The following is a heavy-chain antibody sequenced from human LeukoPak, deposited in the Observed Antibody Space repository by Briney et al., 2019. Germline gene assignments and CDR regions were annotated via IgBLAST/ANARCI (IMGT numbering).Heavy chain of an antibody. Sequence: PGGSLRLSCVASQFTFSSYAMSWVRQAPGKGLEWVSTISDRGDNTHHADSVKGRFTISRDNSKNTLYLQMNSLRAEDTAVYYCAKDAGYCSSTSCHQHYYYMDVWGKGTTVTVSS. CDR2: ISDRGDNT. CDR1: QFTFSSYA. J-gene: IGHJ6*03. D-gene: IGHD2-2*01. V-gene: IGHV3-23*01. CDR3: AKDAGYCSSTSCHQHYYYMDV.